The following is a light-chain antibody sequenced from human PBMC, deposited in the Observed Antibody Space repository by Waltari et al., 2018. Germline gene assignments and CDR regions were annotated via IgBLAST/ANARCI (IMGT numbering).Light chain of an antibody. V-gene: IGLV1-40*01. Sequence: SVLTQPPSMSGAPGQRVTIPCTGSSSNNRAGHDVHWYQVFPGTAPKLLIYGNNNRPSGVPDRFSGSKSDTSASLAIGGLQAEDEADYYCQSFDIRLSGGVVFGGGTKVTVL. J-gene: IGLJ3*02. CDR2: GNN. CDR3: QSFDIRLSGGVV. CDR1: SSNNRAGHD.